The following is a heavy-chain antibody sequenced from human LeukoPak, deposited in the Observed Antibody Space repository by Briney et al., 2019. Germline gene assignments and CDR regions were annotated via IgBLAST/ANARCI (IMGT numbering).Heavy chain of an antibody. J-gene: IGHJ5*02. V-gene: IGHV4-34*01. CDR1: GGSSSVYF. CDR2: ISGGGKT. D-gene: IGHD3-16*02. CDR3: ARLYDYVWGNYRPRAGMDP. Sequence: SETLSLTCTVTGGSSSVYFCSWIRQSPGKGLEWIGEISGGGKTDYNPSLKSRVTISVDTSKNQFSLKLSSVTAADTAVYFCARLYDYVWGNYRPRAGMDPWGQGALVTVSS.